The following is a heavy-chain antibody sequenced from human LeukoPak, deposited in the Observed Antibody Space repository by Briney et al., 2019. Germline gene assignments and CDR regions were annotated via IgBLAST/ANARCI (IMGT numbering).Heavy chain of an antibody. D-gene: IGHD6-19*01. CDR2: INQDGSEK. J-gene: IGHJ4*02. CDR1: GFTFSSYW. CDR3: ARVPSGWTNYFDY. V-gene: IGHV3-7*05. Sequence: GGSLRLSCTASGFTFSSYWMSWVRQAPGKGLEWVANINQDGSEKYYVDSVKGRFTISRDNAKNSLYLQMNSLRAEDTAVYYCARVPSGWTNYFDYWGPGTLVTVSS.